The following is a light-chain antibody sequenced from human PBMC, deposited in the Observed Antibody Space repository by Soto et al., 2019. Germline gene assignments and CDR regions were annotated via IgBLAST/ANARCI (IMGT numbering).Light chain of an antibody. V-gene: IGKV3-11*01. J-gene: IGKJ4*01. CDR3: QQRSTWPLT. Sequence: EIVMTQSPATLSASPGERATLSCRASQSVRSNLAWYQQKPGQAPRLLIYDASNRATGIPARFSGSGSETDFTLTITSLEPEDFAVYYCQQRSTWPLTFGGGTKV. CDR1: QSVRSN. CDR2: DAS.